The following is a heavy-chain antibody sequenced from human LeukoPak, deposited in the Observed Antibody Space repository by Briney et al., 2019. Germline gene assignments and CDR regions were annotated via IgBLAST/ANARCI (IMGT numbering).Heavy chain of an antibody. D-gene: IGHD3-22*01. CDR1: GYTFTSYA. V-gene: IGHV1-3*01. J-gene: IGHJ3*02. CDR3: ARDFSYYDSSGYYGVGAFDI. CDR2: INAGNGNT. Sequence: ASVKVSCKASGYTFTSYAMHWVRQAPGQRLEWMGWINAGNGNTKYSQKFQGRVTITRDTSASTAYMELSSLRSEDTAVYYCARDFSYYDSSGYYGVGAFDIWGQGTMVTVSS.